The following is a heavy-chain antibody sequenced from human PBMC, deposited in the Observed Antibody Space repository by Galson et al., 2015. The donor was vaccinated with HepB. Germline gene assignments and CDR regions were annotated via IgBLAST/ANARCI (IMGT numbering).Heavy chain of an antibody. J-gene: IGHJ3*02. D-gene: IGHD2-15*01. CDR1: GGSISSYY. Sequence: SGGSISSYYWSWIRQPPGKGLAWIGYIYYSGSTNYNPSLKSRVTISVDTSKNQFSLKLSSVTAADTAVYYCARGAGDGCSGGSCYALVPDAFDIWGQGTMVTVSS. V-gene: IGHV4-59*01. CDR3: ARGAGDGCSGGSCYALVPDAFDI. CDR2: IYYSGST.